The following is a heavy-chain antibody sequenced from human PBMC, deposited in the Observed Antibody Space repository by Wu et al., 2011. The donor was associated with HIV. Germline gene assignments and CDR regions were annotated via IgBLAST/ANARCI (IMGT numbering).Heavy chain of an antibody. CDR3: ARGRGSGWYSEIGY. D-gene: IGHD6-19*01. Sequence: QALLGQSGVEVKTPGASVKVSCKASGFTFTSFGISWVRQAPGQGLEWMGWIGVNNGDTDYAQKFQGRVTLTTDIYTTTAYMELRSLRSDDTAVYYCARGRGSGWYSEIGYWGQGTLVTVSS. CDR1: GFTFTSFG. J-gene: IGHJ4*02. V-gene: IGHV1-18*01. CDR2: IGVNNGDT.